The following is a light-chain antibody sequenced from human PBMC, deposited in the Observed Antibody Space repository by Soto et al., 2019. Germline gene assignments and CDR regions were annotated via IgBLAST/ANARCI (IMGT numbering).Light chain of an antibody. Sequence: EVVLTQSPGTLSLSPGERATLSCRASQSLDSTYLAWYQQKPGQSPGLVIYGASRRATGIPDRFSGSGSGTDFTLTIGRLEPEDFAVYYCQRSGSAPPYIFGAGTRLDIK. J-gene: IGKJ2*01. CDR2: GAS. V-gene: IGKV3-20*01. CDR1: QSLDSTY. CDR3: QRSGSAPPYI.